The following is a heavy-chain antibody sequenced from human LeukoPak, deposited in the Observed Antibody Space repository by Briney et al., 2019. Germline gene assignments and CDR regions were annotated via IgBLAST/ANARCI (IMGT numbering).Heavy chain of an antibody. Sequence: ASVKVSCKASGYTFTSYGISWVRQAPGQGLEWMGWISAYNGNTNYAQKFQGRVTITADKSTSTAYMELSSLRSEDTAVYYCAQQLGDWGQGTLVTVSS. CDR2: ISAYNGNT. V-gene: IGHV1-18*01. D-gene: IGHD6-13*01. CDR3: AQQLGD. CDR1: GYTFTSYG. J-gene: IGHJ4*02.